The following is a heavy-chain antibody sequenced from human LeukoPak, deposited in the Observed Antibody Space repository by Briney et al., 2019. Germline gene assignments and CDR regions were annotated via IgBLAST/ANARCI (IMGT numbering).Heavy chain of an antibody. J-gene: IGHJ4*02. Sequence: SETLSLTCAVYGGSFSGYYWSWIRQPPGKGLEWIGEIYHSGSTNYNPSLKSRVTISVDTSKNQFSLKLSSVTAADTAVYYCARAVTGLRRGTSSFYFDCWGQGTLVTVSS. V-gene: IGHV4-34*01. CDR2: IYHSGST. D-gene: IGHD5-12*01. CDR3: ARAVTGLRRGTSSFYFDC. CDR1: GGSFSGYY.